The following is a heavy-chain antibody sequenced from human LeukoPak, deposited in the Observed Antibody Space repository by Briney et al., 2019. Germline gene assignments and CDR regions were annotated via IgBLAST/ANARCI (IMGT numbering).Heavy chain of an antibody. D-gene: IGHD3-10*01. Sequence: ASVKVSCKASGYTFTSYGISWVRQAPGQGLEWMGWMNPNSGNTGYAQKFQGRVTMTRNTSISTAYMELSSLRSEDTAVYYCARSPSRRGWFDPWGQGTLVTVSS. CDR2: MNPNSGNT. J-gene: IGHJ5*02. CDR1: GYTFTSYG. CDR3: ARSPSRRGWFDP. V-gene: IGHV1-8*02.